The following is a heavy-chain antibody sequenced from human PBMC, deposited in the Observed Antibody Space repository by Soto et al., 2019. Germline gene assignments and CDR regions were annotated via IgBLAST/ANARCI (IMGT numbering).Heavy chain of an antibody. V-gene: IGHV4-59*01. CDR1: GGSISSYY. J-gene: IGHJ3*02. CDR2: IYYSGST. D-gene: IGHD1-26*01. Sequence: QVQLQEAVPGLVKPSDTLSLTCTVSGGSISSYYWSWIRQPPGKGLELVGYIYYSGSTNPNPSLTMRVTISLDTSMNQFSLKRRAVTAADTAVDYWARSYGYAFAIWGQGTMCTVSS. CDR3: ARSYGYAFAI.